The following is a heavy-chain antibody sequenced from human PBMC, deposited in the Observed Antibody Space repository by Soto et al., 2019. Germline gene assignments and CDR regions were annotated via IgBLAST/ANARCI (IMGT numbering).Heavy chain of an antibody. CDR3: GRESGETWDYEAY. J-gene: IGHJ4*02. CDR2: ISNNGNT. CDR1: GGSISSYR. Sequence: SETLSLTCTVSGGSISSYRWSWIRQPAWKGLEWIGRISNNGNTRYNPSLKSRVTVSVDTSRNQFFLNLHSVTAADSAVYFCGRESGETWDYEAYWGQGTPVTVSS. V-gene: IGHV4-4*07. D-gene: IGHD1-7*01.